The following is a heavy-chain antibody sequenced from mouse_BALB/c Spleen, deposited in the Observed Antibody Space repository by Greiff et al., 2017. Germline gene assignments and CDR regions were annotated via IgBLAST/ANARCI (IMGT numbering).Heavy chain of an antibody. D-gene: IGHD2-4*01. V-gene: IGHV2-9*02. CDR2: IWAGGST. J-gene: IGHJ2*01. CDR3: ARASTMITTGLDY. Sequence: VQGVESGPGLVAPSQSLSITCTVSGFSLTSYGVHWVRQPPGKGLEWLGVIWAGGSTNYNSALMSRLSISKDNSKSQVFLKMNSLQTDDTAMYYCARASTMITTGLDYWGQGTTLTVSS. CDR1: GFSLTSYG.